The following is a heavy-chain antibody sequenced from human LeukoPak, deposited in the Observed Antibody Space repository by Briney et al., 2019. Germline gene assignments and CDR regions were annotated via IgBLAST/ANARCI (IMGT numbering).Heavy chain of an antibody. J-gene: IGHJ4*02. CDR1: GFTVSSHA. Sequence: GGSLRLSCSASGFTVSSHAMSWVRQAPEKGLEWVSGISGNGGSTNYADSVKGRFTISRDNAKNSLYLQMNSLRAEDTAVYYCARAHSGSSLFDYWGQGTLVTVSS. CDR3: ARAHSGSSLFDY. CDR2: ISGNGGST. D-gene: IGHD1-26*01. V-gene: IGHV3-23*01.